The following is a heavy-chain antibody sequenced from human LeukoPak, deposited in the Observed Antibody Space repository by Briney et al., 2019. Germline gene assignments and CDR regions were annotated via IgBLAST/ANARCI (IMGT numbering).Heavy chain of an antibody. Sequence: PSETLSLTCAVSGGSISSSYWWSWVRQPPGKGLEWIGEIYHSGSTKYNPSLKSRVTISVDKSKNHFSLKLNSVTAADTAVYYCSRESGAFCPFGYWGQGTLVIVPP. J-gene: IGHJ4*02. V-gene: IGHV4-4*02. CDR2: IYHSGST. CDR3: SRESGAFCPFGY. CDR1: GGSISSSYW. D-gene: IGHD1-26*01.